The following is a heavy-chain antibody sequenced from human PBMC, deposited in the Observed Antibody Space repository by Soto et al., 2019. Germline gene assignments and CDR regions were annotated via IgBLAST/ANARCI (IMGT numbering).Heavy chain of an antibody. D-gene: IGHD6-13*01. V-gene: IGHV1-69*06. CDR3: ARSESSSSFDP. CDR2: IIPIFGTA. Sequence: GASVKVSCKASGGTFSSYAISWVRQAPGQGLEWMGGIIPIFGTANYAQKFQGRVTITADKSTSIAYMELSSLRSEDTAVYYCARSESSSSFDPWGQGTLVTVSS. J-gene: IGHJ5*02. CDR1: GGTFSSYA.